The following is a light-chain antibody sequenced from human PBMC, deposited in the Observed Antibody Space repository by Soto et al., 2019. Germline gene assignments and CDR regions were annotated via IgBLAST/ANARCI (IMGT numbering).Light chain of an antibody. CDR2: DAS. CDR1: QSISSW. CDR3: QHYNSYLFT. J-gene: IGKJ3*01. V-gene: IGKV1-5*01. Sequence: DIQMTQSPSHLSASVGDRDTMTRRASQSISSWLDWYQQKPGQALKLLVYDASRLQSGVPSRFSGSGSGTEVTLTISSLQPDDYATYYCQHYNSYLFTFPTGTNEHIK.